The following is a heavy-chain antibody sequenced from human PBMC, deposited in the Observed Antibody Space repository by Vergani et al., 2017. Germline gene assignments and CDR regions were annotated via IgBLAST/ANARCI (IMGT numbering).Heavy chain of an antibody. D-gene: IGHD4-11*01. V-gene: IGHV1-69*12. J-gene: IGHJ6*03. CDR3: ARAHSAAQTVRLHPHCYYYMDV. Sequence: QVQLVQSGAEVKKPGSSVKVSCKASGGTFSSYAISWVRQAPGQGLEWMGGIIPIFGTANYAQKFQGRVTITADESTSTAYMELSSLRSEDTAVYYCARAHSAAQTVRLHPHCYYYMDVWGKGTTVTVSS. CDR1: GGTFSSYA. CDR2: IIPIFGTA.